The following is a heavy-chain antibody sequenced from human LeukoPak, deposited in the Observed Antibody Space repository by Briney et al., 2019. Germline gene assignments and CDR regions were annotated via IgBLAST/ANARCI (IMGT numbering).Heavy chain of an antibody. CDR3: ARDYSESEYFFDY. D-gene: IGHD1-26*01. J-gene: IGHJ4*02. Sequence: GGSLRLSCVASGFTFSHYYMTWIRQAPGKGREGVSYISGTGNNKYYADSVKGRFTISRDNAQNSLYLQMSSLRAEDTAVYYCARDYSESEYFFDYWGQGSLVAVSS. CDR2: ISGTGNNK. CDR1: GFTFSHYY. V-gene: IGHV3-11*01.